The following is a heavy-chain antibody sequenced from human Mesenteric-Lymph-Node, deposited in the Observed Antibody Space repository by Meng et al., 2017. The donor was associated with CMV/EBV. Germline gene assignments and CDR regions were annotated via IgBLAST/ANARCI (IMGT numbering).Heavy chain of an antibody. CDR1: GGSISSSTYY. D-gene: IGHD3-10*01. CDR2: VSYSGDT. Sequence: SETLSLTCTVSGGSISSSTYYWGWIRQPPGRGLEWIGSVSYSGDTDYNPSLKSRVTMSVDTSKSHFFLKMNSVTATDTAVYYCARILNTGINGRGWFGLWGQGTTVTVSS. J-gene: IGHJ6*02. CDR3: ARILNTGINGRGWFGL. V-gene: IGHV4-39*07.